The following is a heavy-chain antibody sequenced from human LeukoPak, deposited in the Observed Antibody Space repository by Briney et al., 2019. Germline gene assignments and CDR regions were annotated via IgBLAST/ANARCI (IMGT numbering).Heavy chain of an antibody. Sequence: GASVKVSCKASGGTFSSYAISWVRQAPGQGLEWMGGIIPIFATANYAQKFQGRVTITADESTSTAYMELSSLRSEDTAVYYCARATDSSSWRPNFDYWGQGTLVTVSS. CDR1: GGTFSSYA. V-gene: IGHV1-69*13. CDR3: ARATDSSSWRPNFDY. D-gene: IGHD6-13*01. J-gene: IGHJ4*02. CDR2: IIPIFATA.